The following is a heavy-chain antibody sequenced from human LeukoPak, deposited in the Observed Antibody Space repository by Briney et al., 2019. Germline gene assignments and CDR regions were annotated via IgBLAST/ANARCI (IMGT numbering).Heavy chain of an antibody. CDR3: ARHRYCSSTSCYFFDY. CDR1: GGSISSGSYY. J-gene: IGHJ4*02. D-gene: IGHD2-2*01. CDR2: IYYSGST. V-gene: IGHV4-39*01. Sequence: PSETLSLTCSVSGGSISSGSYYWGWIRQPPGKGLEWIGSIYYSGSTYYNPSLKSRVTISVDTSKNQFSLKLSSVTAADTAVYYCARHRYCSSTSCYFFDYWGQGTLVTVSS.